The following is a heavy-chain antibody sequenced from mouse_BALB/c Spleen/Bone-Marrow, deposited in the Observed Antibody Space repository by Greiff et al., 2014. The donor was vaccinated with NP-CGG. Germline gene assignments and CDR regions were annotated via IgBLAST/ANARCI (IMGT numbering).Heavy chain of an antibody. CDR2: ISSGGGST. V-gene: IGHV5-12-1*01. J-gene: IGHJ1*01. CDR3: ARHKRGRWYFDV. CDR1: GFAFSSYD. D-gene: IGHD4-1*01. Sequence: EVQVVESGGGLVKPGGSLKLSCAASGFAFSSYDMSWVRQTPEKRLEWVAYISSGGGSTYYPDTVKGRFTISRDNAKNTLYLQMSSLKSEDTAMYYCARHKRGRWYFDVWGAGTTVTVSS.